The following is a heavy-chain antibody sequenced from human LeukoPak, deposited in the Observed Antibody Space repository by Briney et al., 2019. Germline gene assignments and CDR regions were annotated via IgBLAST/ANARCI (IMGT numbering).Heavy chain of an antibody. Sequence: GGSLRLSCAVSGFSVSGNYMSWVRLAPGRGLEWVSVTYSGGTTFYAGSVEGRFTISRDNSKNTLYLQMNSLTADDTAVYYCARGRETDSGGYVYYLDYWGQGTLVTVYS. D-gene: IGHD4-17*01. CDR1: GFSVSGNY. CDR2: TYSGGTT. V-gene: IGHV3-53*01. J-gene: IGHJ4*02. CDR3: ARGRETDSGGYVYYLDY.